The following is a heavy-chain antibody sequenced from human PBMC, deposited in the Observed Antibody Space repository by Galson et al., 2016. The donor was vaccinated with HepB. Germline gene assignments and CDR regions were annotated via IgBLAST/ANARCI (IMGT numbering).Heavy chain of an antibody. CDR2: IIPIFGTA. CDR1: GGTFSSYV. V-gene: IGHV1-69*13. D-gene: IGHD3-22*01. Sequence: SVKVSCKASGGTFSSYVISWVRQAPGQGLEWMGGIIPIFGTANYAQRFQGRVTITADESTSTAYMELSSLGSEDTALYYCARGYYYDTRGYLSPFDYWGQGTPVTVSS. J-gene: IGHJ4*02. CDR3: ARGYYYDTRGYLSPFDY.